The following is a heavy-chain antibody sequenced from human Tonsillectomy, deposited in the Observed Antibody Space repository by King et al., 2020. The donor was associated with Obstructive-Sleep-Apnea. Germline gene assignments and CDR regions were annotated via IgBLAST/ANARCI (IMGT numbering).Heavy chain of an antibody. J-gene: IGHJ2*01. CDR3: ARGPPSVVVPAAMRGYYWYFDL. D-gene: IGHD2-2*01. CDR1: GFTFSSYS. CDR2: ISSSSSYI. V-gene: IGHV3-21*01. Sequence: VQLVESGGGLVKPGGSLRLSCAASGFTFSSYSMNWVRQAPGKGLEWVSSISSSSSYIYYADSVKGRFTISRDNAKNSLYLQMNSLRAEDTAVYYCARGPPSVVVPAAMRGYYWYFDLWGRGTLVTVSS.